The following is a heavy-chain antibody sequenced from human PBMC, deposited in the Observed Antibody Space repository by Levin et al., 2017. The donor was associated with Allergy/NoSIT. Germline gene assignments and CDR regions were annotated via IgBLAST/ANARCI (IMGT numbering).Heavy chain of an antibody. V-gene: IGHV4-39*01. Sequence: SQTLSLPCTVSGGSMRSTGYYWAWVRQPPGKGLEWIGTIDYSGSSYYNPSLKSRVTFSVDMSKSQFSLKLSSVTAADTAVYYCVRQWGMVQKITITFDIWGHGTMVTVSS. J-gene: IGHJ3*02. D-gene: IGHD3-10*01. CDR3: VRQWGMVQKITITFDI. CDR1: GGSMRSTGYY. CDR2: IDYSGSS.